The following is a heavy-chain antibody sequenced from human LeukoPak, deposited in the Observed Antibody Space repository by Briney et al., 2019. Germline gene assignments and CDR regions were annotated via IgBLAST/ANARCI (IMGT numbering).Heavy chain of an antibody. CDR1: GFTFSSYA. V-gene: IGHV3-23*01. CDR3: GKNRYSGSLSPFDI. Sequence: PGGSLRLSCIVSGFTFSSYAMSWVRQAPGKGLEWVSAISGSGGSAYYADSVKGRFTISRDNSKNTLYLQMNSLRAEDTAVYYCGKNRYSGSLSPFDIWGQGTMVTVSS. CDR2: ISGSGGSA. J-gene: IGHJ3*02. D-gene: IGHD1-26*01.